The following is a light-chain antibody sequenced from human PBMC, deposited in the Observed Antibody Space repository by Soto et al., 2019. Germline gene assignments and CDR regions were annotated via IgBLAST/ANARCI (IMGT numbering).Light chain of an antibody. CDR2: EVS. CDR3: SSYTSSGTLVV. V-gene: IGLV2-14*01. J-gene: IGLJ2*01. CDR1: SSDVGGYNY. Sequence: QSALAQPASVSGSPGQSLSISCTGTSSDVGGYNYVSWYQQHPGKAPKLMISEVSNRPSGISNRFSGSKSGNTASLTISGLQAEDEADYYCSSYTSSGTLVVFGGGTKLTVL.